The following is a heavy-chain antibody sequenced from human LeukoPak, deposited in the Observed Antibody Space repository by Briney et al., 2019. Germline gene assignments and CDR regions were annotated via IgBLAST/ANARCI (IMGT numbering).Heavy chain of an antibody. V-gene: IGHV3-11*01. CDR1: GFTFDDYY. J-gene: IGHJ4*02. CDR2: ICDSGRTI. Sequence: GGSLRLSCAASGFTFDDYYMSWIRQAPGKGLEWVSYICDSGRTIYYADSVKGRFTISRDNAKNSVYLQMNNLIAEDTAVYYCARDRLGHYDNRRYYHKWGQGTPVTLS. CDR3: ARDRLGHYDNRRYYHK. D-gene: IGHD3-22*01.